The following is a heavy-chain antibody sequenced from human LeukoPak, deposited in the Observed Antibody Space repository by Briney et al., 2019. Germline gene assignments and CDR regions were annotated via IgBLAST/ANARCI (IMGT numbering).Heavy chain of an antibody. CDR2: IRYDGSNK. D-gene: IGHD2-2*02. Sequence: GGSLRLSCAASGFTFSSYGMHWVRQAPGKGLEWVAFIRYDGSNKYYADSVKGRFTISRDNSKNTLYLQMNSLRAEDTAVYYCAKGDCSSTSCYRGKYYFDYWGQGTLVTVSS. J-gene: IGHJ4*02. CDR3: AKGDCSSTSCYRGKYYFDY. CDR1: GFTFSSYG. V-gene: IGHV3-30*02.